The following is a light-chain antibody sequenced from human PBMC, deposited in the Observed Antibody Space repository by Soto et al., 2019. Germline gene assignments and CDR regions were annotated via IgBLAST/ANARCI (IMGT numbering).Light chain of an antibody. CDR2: AAS. CDR1: QTISNY. Sequence: DIQMTQSPSSLSASVGDRVTITCRASQTISNYLNWYQQNPGKAPKLLIYAASTLQSGVPSRFSGSGSGTEFTLTISSLQPGDFATYYCQQSYTIPWTFGQGTKVDIK. V-gene: IGKV1-39*01. CDR3: QQSYTIPWT. J-gene: IGKJ1*01.